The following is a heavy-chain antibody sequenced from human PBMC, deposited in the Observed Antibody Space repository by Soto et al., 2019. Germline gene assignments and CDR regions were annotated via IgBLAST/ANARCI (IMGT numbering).Heavy chain of an antibody. CDR1: GGSISSYY. D-gene: IGHD1-7*01. Sequence: PSETLSLTCTVSGGSISSYYWSWIRQPAGKGLEWIGRIYTSGSTNYNPSLKSRVTMSVDTSKNQFSLKLSSVTAADTAVYYCARMGPANWNYRAFDIWGQGTMLTVSS. CDR3: ARMGPANWNYRAFDI. CDR2: IYTSGST. J-gene: IGHJ3*02. V-gene: IGHV4-4*07.